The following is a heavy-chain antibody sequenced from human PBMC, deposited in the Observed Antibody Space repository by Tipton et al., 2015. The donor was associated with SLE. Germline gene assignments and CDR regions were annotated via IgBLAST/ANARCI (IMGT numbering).Heavy chain of an antibody. CDR3: AREALYLSTIPDAFHF. D-gene: IGHD5-24*01. J-gene: IGHJ3*01. CDR2: IYYSGST. CDR1: GYSINSGYY. V-gene: IGHV4-38-2*02. Sequence: GLVKPSETLSLMCTVSGYSINSGYYWGWIRQSPGKGLEWIGSIYYSGSTYYNPSLKSRVTISGDTSRKQFSLNLSSVTAADTAVYYCAREALYLSTIPDAFHFWGQGTSVTVSS.